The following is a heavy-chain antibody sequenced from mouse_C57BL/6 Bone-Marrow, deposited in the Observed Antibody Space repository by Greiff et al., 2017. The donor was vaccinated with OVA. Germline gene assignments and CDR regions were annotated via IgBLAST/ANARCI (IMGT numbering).Heavy chain of an antibody. D-gene: IGHD2-4*01. CDR2: IWSGGST. Sequence: QVQLKESGPGLVQPSQSLSITCTVSGFSLTSYGVHWVRQSPGKGLEWLGVIWSGGSTDYNAAFISRLSISKDNSKSQVFFKMNSLQADDTAIYYCARKGGITTDYYAMDYWGQGTSVTVSS. CDR3: ARKGGITTDYYAMDY. CDR1: GFSLTSYG. J-gene: IGHJ4*01. V-gene: IGHV2-2*01.